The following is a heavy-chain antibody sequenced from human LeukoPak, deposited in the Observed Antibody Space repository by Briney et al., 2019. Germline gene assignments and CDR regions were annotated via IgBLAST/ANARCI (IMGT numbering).Heavy chain of an antibody. CDR2: IKQDGSEL. Sequence: PGGSLRLSCAASGFPFSTSWMTWLRQAPGKGLEWVANIKQDGSELGYVDSVKGRFTISRDNPKNSLYLQMNSLRAEDTAVYYCARVYCTSTDCYYDYWGQGTLVTVSS. J-gene: IGHJ4*02. D-gene: IGHD2-2*01. CDR3: ARVYCTSTDCYYDY. V-gene: IGHV3-7*04. CDR1: GFPFSTSW.